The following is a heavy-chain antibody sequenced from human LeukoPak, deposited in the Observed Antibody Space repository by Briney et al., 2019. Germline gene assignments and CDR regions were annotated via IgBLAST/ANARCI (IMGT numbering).Heavy chain of an antibody. J-gene: IGHJ4*02. CDR1: GYSFTRYN. CDR3: TREAQGTYLFDD. Sequence: EASVKVSCKASGYSFTRYNVHWVRQAPGQGLEWLGILNPSNGDTSYARRIRGRVTLTRDTSTSTVYMEMSSLTSEDTALYYCTREAQGTYLFDDRGQGTLVTVSS. V-gene: IGHV1-46*01. CDR2: LNPSNGDT.